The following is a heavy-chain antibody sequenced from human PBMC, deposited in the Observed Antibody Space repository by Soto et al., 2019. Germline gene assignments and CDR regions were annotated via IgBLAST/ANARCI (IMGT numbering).Heavy chain of an antibody. D-gene: IGHD3-22*01. V-gene: IGHV3-33*01. CDR3: ARTVVVVVPDNFDH. CDR2: IWYDGSNK. J-gene: IGHJ4*02. CDR1: GFTFSSYG. Sequence: GGSLRLSCAASGFTFSSYGMHWVRQAPGKGLEWVAVIWYDGSNKYYADSVKGRFTISRDSAKNSLYLQMDNLRGEDTAVYYCARTVVVVVPDNFDHWGQGTLVTVSS.